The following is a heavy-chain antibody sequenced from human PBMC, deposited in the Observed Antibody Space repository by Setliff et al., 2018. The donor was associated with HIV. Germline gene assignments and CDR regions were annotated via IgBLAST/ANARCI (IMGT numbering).Heavy chain of an antibody. Sequence: SETLSLTCAVYGGSFSGYYWSWIRQSPRKRLEWIGELNDSGSTNYNPSLKSRVTISIDTSKNQFSLRLSSVTAADTAVYYCARGTKLVWGRWFDPWGQGTLVTVSS. D-gene: IGHD6-6*01. CDR2: LNDSGST. V-gene: IGHV4-34*01. CDR3: ARGTKLVWGRWFDP. CDR1: GGSFSGYY. J-gene: IGHJ5*02.